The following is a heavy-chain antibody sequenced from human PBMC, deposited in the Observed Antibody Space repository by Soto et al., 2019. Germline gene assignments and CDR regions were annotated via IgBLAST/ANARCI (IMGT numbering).Heavy chain of an antibody. D-gene: IGHD3-22*01. CDR3: ARDNGSIGYYSGAFDI. Sequence: QVQLQESGPGLVKPSGTLSLTCAVSGGSISSSNWWSWVRQPPGKGLEWIGEIYHSGSTNNNPSPRLRVVLSVDKSKNQFSLKLSSVTAADTAVYYCARDNGSIGYYSGAFDIWGQGTMVTVSS. V-gene: IGHV4-4*02. CDR2: IYHSGST. J-gene: IGHJ3*02. CDR1: GGSISSSNW.